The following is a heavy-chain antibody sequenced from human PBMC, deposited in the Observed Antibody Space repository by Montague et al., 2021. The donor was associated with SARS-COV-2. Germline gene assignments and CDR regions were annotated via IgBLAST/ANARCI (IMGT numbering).Heavy chain of an antibody. CDR1: GGSIDSYY. CDR3: ARELQYNWFDP. Sequence: SETLSLTCTVSGGSIDSYYWSWLRQPPGKGLEWIGYTYYRGTTNYNPSLQSRVTMSVDTSKNQFSLNLISVTAADTAMYYCARELQYNWFDPWGQGTLVTVSS. J-gene: IGHJ5*02. V-gene: IGHV4-59*01. D-gene: IGHD2-21*02. CDR2: TYYRGTT.